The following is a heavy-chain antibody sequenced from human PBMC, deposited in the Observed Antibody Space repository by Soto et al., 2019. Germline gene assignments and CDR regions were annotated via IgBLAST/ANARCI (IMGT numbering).Heavy chain of an antibody. V-gene: IGHV3-23*01. CDR2: ISGSAGST. J-gene: IGHJ4*02. Sequence: SMRLSCGAWGFPFDVYAMSWVRQATGKGLEWVSSISGSAGSTYYADSVKGRFTISRDNSKNTLFLRMNSLRVEDTAVYYCVKDPPEPSYGSFDFWGQGTLVTVSS. D-gene: IGHD1-26*01. CDR3: VKDPPEPSYGSFDF. CDR1: GFPFDVYA.